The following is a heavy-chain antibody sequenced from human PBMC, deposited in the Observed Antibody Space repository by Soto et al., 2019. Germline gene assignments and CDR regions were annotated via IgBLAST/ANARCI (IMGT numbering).Heavy chain of an antibody. CDR2: TSYDGNNK. CDR3: ANEARYCSSTSCYTPYYYGMDV. D-gene: IGHD2-2*02. CDR1: GFTFGNYG. J-gene: IGHJ6*02. V-gene: IGHV3-30*18. Sequence: PGGSLRLSCTGSGFTFGNYGMHWVRQAPGKGLEWVASTSYDGNNKYYADSLKGRFTISRDNSKNTLYLQMNSLRAEDTAVYYCANEARYCSSTSCYTPYYYGMDVWGQGTTVTVSS.